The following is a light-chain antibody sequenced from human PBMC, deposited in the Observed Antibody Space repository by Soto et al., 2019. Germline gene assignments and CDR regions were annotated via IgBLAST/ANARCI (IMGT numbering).Light chain of an antibody. CDR2: DAS. Sequence: DIHMTHSPSTLSASIGDRVTITCRARESVSSWLAWYQQKPGKAPKLLIYDASSLESGVPSRFSGSGSGTEFSLTISSLQPDDFASYYCQQYKSYPWTFGQGTKVDI. J-gene: IGKJ1*01. CDR3: QQYKSYPWT. CDR1: ESVSSW. V-gene: IGKV1-5*01.